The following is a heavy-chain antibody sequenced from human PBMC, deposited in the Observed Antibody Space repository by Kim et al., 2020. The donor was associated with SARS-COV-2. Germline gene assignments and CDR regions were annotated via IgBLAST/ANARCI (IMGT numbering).Heavy chain of an antibody. CDR3: TPSGDGYNYGY. D-gene: IGHD5-12*01. Sequence: GGSLRLSCAASGLTFSDAGIHWVRQASGKGLKWVGRIGKKASSYATIYAASVKGRFTISREDSKNTAYLQMNSLKTEDTAVYYCTPSGDGYNYGYWGQGT. CDR1: GLTFSDAG. J-gene: IGHJ4*02. CDR2: IGKKASSYAT. V-gene: IGHV3-73*01.